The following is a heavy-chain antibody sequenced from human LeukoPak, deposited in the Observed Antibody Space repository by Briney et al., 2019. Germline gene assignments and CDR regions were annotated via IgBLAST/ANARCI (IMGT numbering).Heavy chain of an antibody. CDR1: GFTFDDYA. CDR2: ISWDGGGT. Sequence: GGSLRLSCAASGFTFDDYAMHWVRQAPGKGLEWVSVISWDGGGTYYADSVKGRFTISRDNAKNSLYLQMNSLRAEDTAVYYCAREEYSSRSGFDYWGQGTLVTVSS. D-gene: IGHD6-13*01. CDR3: AREEYSSRSGFDY. J-gene: IGHJ4*02. V-gene: IGHV3-43D*03.